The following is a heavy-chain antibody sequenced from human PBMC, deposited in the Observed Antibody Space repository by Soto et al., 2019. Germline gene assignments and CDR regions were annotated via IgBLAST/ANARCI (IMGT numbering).Heavy chain of an antibody. J-gene: IGHJ5*02. CDR1: GGTFSSYA. D-gene: IGHD3-9*01. V-gene: IGHV1-69*13. CDR3: ARVRYDILTGYFKNWFDP. CDR2: IIPIFGTA. Sequence: ASVKVSCKASGGTFSSYAISWVRQAPGQGLEWMGGIIPIFGTANYAQKFQGRVTITADESTSTAYMELSSLRSEDTAVYYCARVRYDILTGYFKNWFDPWGQGTLVTVSS.